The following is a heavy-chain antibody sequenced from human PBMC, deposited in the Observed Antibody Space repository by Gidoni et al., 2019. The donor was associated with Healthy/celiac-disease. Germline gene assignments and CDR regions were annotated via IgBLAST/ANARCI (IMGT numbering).Heavy chain of an antibody. CDR2: IRSKVYGGTT. V-gene: IGHV3-49*03. CDR3: TRALGYCSSTSCYWEYYYYYMDV. CDR1: GFTFGDYD. D-gene: IGHD2-2*01. Sequence: EVQLVESGGGLVQPGRSLRLSCTASGFTFGDYDMSWFSQVTGKGMEWVCFIRSKVYGGTTEYAASVKGRFTISRDDSKSIAYLQMNSLKTEDTAVYYCTRALGYCSSTSCYWEYYYYYMDVWGKGTTVTVSS. J-gene: IGHJ6*03.